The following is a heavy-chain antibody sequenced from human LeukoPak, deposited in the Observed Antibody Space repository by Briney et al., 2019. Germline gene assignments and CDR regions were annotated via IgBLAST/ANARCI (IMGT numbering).Heavy chain of an antibody. Sequence: GGSLRLSCAASGFTFSHYSINWVRQAPGKGLEWVASVNTVSSYIYYADSMRGRFTISRDNAKNSLFLQMNSLRAEDTAVYYCSRLRRNSDRSDFFYYYDHWGQGTLVTVSS. J-gene: IGHJ4*02. CDR1: GFTFSHYS. D-gene: IGHD3-22*01. V-gene: IGHV3-21*01. CDR2: VNTVSSYI. CDR3: SRLRRNSDRSDFFYYYDH.